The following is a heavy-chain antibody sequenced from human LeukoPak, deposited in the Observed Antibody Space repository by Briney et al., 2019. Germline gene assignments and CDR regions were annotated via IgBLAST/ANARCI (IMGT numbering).Heavy chain of an antibody. CDR1: GGSISSSSYY. V-gene: IGHV4-61*05. Sequence: SETLSLTCTVSGGSISSSSYYWSWIRQPPGKGLGWIGYIYYSGSTNYNPSLKSRVTISVDTSKNQFSLKLSSVTAADTAVYYCARHEGYGGQGGFDYWGQGTLVTVSS. D-gene: IGHD4-23*01. CDR3: ARHEGYGGQGGFDY. J-gene: IGHJ4*02. CDR2: IYYSGST.